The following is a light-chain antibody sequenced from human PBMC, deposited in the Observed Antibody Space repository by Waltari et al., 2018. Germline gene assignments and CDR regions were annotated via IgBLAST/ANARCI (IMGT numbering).Light chain of an antibody. J-gene: IGLJ3*02. Sequence: QAVVTQEPSLTVSPGGTVTLTCGSSTGAVTNGHSPYWFQQKRGQAPRTLIYDTTDSHSGTPARFSGSLLGGKAALTLSGAQPEDEADYYCFLSYGGARVFGGGTKLTVL. CDR3: FLSYGGARV. CDR1: TGAVTNGHS. V-gene: IGLV7-46*01. CDR2: DTT.